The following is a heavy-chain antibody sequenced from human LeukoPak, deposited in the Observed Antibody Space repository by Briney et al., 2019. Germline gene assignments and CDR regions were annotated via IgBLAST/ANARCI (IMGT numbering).Heavy chain of an antibody. CDR2: IRSKANSYAT. CDR1: GFTFSGAA. V-gene: IGHV3-73*01. D-gene: IGHD3-10*02. Sequence: GGSLRLSCAASGFTFSGAAMHWVRQASGKGLEWVGRIRSKANSYATAYSASVKGRFTISRDNAKNSLYLQMNSLRAEDTAVYYCAELGITMIGGVWGKGTTVTISS. CDR3: AELGITMIGGV. J-gene: IGHJ6*04.